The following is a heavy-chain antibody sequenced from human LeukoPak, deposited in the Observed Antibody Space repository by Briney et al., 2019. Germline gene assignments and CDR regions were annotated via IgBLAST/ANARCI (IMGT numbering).Heavy chain of an antibody. Sequence: ASVKVSCKASGYTFTGYYMHWVRQAPGQGLEWMGWINPNSGGTNYAQRFQGRVTMTRDTSISTAYMELSRLRSDDTAVYYCASGIKSILVGAHDAFDIWGQGTMVTVSS. J-gene: IGHJ3*02. D-gene: IGHD1-26*01. V-gene: IGHV1-2*02. CDR2: INPNSGGT. CDR1: GYTFTGYY. CDR3: ASGIKSILVGAHDAFDI.